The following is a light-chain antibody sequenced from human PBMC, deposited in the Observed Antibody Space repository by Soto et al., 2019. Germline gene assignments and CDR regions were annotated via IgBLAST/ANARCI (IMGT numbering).Light chain of an antibody. J-gene: IGKJ5*01. CDR2: AAS. Sequence: IQMTQSPSLRAASTCDRGTSSSRMSQGISSYLAWYQQKPGKAPQLLIYAASSLQSGVPSRFSGSASGTDFTLTIGSLQPEDFATYYCQQSYFTPITFGQGTRLEIK. V-gene: IGKV1-39*01. CDR3: QQSYFTPIT. CDR1: QGISSY.